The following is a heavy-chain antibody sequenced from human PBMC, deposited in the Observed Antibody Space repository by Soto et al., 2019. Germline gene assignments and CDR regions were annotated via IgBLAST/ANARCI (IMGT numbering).Heavy chain of an antibody. Sequence: SVKVSCKASGCTFSSYAISWVRQAPGQGLEWMGGIIPIFGTANYAQKFQGRVTITADESTSTAYMELSSLRSEDTAVYYCARVDTAMVFYGMDVWGQGTTVTVYS. J-gene: IGHJ6*02. CDR3: ARVDTAMVFYGMDV. CDR2: IIPIFGTA. CDR1: GCTFSSYA. V-gene: IGHV1-69*13. D-gene: IGHD5-18*01.